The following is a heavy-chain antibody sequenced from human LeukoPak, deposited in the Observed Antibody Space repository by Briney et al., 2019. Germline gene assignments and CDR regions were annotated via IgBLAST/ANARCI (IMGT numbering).Heavy chain of an antibody. CDR1: GGSISSSSYY. CDR3: ARDFHSGWRSFDY. Sequence: SETLSLTCTVSGGSISSSSYYWGWIRQPPGKGLEWIGSIYYSGSTYYNPSLKSRVTISVDTSKNQFSLKLSSVTAADTAVYYCARDFHSGWRSFDYWGQGTLVTVSS. V-gene: IGHV4-39*07. J-gene: IGHJ4*02. D-gene: IGHD6-19*01. CDR2: IYYSGST.